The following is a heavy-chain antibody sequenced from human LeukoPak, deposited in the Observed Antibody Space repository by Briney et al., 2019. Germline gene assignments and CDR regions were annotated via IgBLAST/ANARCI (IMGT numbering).Heavy chain of an antibody. Sequence: GGSLRLSCVGSGFSFNTYTMNWVRQAPGKGLEWVSSIFRSSANIYDADSVRGRFTISRDKSKNTLYLQMDNLRAEDTGVYFCARLPTFYYDSSGYHYDYWGQGTLVTVSS. CDR3: ARLPTFYYDSSGYHYDY. CDR2: IFRSSANI. J-gene: IGHJ4*02. D-gene: IGHD3-22*01. CDR1: GFSFNTYT. V-gene: IGHV3-21*04.